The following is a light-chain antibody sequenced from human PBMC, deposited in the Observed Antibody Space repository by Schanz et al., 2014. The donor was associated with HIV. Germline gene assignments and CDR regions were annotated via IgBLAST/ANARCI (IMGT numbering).Light chain of an antibody. Sequence: ETVLTQSPGSLSLSPGERATLSCRASQSLGGSQLAWYQHKPGQAPRLLIYGASNRATGIPDRFSGSGSGSDFTLTISTLEPEDFAVYYCQQYGSSPITFGQGTRLEMK. CDR1: QSLGGSQ. CDR2: GAS. CDR3: QQYGSSPIT. J-gene: IGKJ5*01. V-gene: IGKV3-20*01.